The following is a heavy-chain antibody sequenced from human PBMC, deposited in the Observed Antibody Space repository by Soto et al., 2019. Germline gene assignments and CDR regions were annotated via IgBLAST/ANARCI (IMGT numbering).Heavy chain of an antibody. CDR2: MHYSGST. D-gene: IGHD2-15*01. V-gene: IGHV4-39*01. Sequence: PSETLSLTCTVSGGSINSINYNWGWIRQPPGKGLEWIGSMHYSGSTYYNAPLKSRVTISVDTSRQQFSLKLSSVTAADTAVCYCARQVARRLNWLDPWGQGTLVTVSS. CDR3: ARQVARRLNWLDP. J-gene: IGHJ5*02. CDR1: GGSINSINYN.